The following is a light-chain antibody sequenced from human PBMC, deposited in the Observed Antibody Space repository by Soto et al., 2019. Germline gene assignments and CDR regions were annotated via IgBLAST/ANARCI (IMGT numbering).Light chain of an antibody. CDR3: QQYNSLWT. CDR1: QSISSY. CDR2: AAS. J-gene: IGKJ1*01. V-gene: IGKV1-39*01. Sequence: DIHMTQSPSSLSASVGDIFTITCRASQSISSYLNWYQQKPGKAPKLLIYAASTLQSGVPSRFSGSGSGTDFTLTISNMQPDDFATYYCQQYNSLWTFGQGTKVDI.